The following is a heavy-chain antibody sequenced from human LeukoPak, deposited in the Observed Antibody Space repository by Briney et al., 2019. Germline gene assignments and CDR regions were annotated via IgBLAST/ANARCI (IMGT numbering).Heavy chain of an antibody. CDR3: ASRPPLYGDSAVG. D-gene: IGHD4-17*01. J-gene: IGHJ4*02. CDR2: ISGSGGST. CDR1: GCTFSGYA. Sequence: GGSLRLSCAASGCTFSGYAMTWFGKPPGKGLGWVSAISGSGGSTYYADSVKGRFTISRVNSKNTLYLQMNSLRAEDTAVYYCASRPPLYGDSAVGWGQGTLVPVSS. V-gene: IGHV3-23*01.